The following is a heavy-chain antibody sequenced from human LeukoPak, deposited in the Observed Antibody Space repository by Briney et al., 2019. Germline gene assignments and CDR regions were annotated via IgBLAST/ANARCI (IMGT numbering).Heavy chain of an antibody. Sequence: GGSLRLSCAASGFTFSSYGMHWVRQAPGKGLQWVAVISYDGSSEYYADSVKGRFIISRDNSKNTLYLQVNSLRAEDTAVYYCAKDSDIAVAGTDDAFDLWGQGTMVTVSS. J-gene: IGHJ3*01. CDR3: AKDSDIAVAGTDDAFDL. CDR1: GFTFSSYG. D-gene: IGHD6-19*01. V-gene: IGHV3-30*18. CDR2: ISYDGSSE.